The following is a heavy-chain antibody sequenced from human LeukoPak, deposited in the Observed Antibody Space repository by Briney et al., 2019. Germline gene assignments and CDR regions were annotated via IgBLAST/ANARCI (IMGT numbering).Heavy chain of an antibody. J-gene: IGHJ3*02. V-gene: IGHV3-74*03. D-gene: IGHD4-23*01. CDR1: GFTFSRYW. CDR3: ARDYGGDRRAFDI. CDR2: INSDGSST. Sequence: PGGSLRLSCAASGFTFSRYWIHWVRQAQGKGLVWVSRINSDGSSTMYADSVRGRFTISRDNAKNTLDLQMNSLRPEDTAVYYCARDYGGDRRAFDIWGQGTMVTVSS.